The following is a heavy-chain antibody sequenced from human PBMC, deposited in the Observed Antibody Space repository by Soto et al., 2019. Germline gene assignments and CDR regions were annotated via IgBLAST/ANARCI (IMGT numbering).Heavy chain of an antibody. V-gene: IGHV4-34*01. Sequence: QVQLQQWGAGLLKPSETLSLSCAVYGGYFNDNYYTWFRQPPGKGLEWIGEISRSGTTKYIPSLKSRASISFDTYKTQFSLKVTSVTAADTAVYYCATSLWFGTQVELWGQGALVTVSS. D-gene: IGHD3-10*01. CDR2: ISRSGTT. CDR1: GGYFNDNY. CDR3: ATSLWFGTQVEL. J-gene: IGHJ5*02.